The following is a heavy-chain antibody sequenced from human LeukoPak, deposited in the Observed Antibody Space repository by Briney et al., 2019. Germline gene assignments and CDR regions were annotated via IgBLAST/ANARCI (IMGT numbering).Heavy chain of an antibody. V-gene: IGHV1-3*01. CDR2: INAGNGNT. Sequence: GASVKVSCKASGYTFTSYAMHWVRQAPGQRLEWMGWINAGNGNTKYSQKFQGRVTITRDTSASTAYMELSSLRSEDTAVYYCARRPPTTGTDWFDPWGQGFLVTVSS. CDR3: ARRPPTTGTDWFDP. CDR1: GYTFTSYA. J-gene: IGHJ5*02. D-gene: IGHD1-1*01.